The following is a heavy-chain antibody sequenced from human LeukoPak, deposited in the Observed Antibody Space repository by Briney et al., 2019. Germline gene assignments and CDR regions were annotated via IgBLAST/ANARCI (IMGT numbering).Heavy chain of an antibody. CDR1: GFTFSSYG. D-gene: IGHD6-13*01. CDR3: AKAEDSSGWYDVFDI. Sequence: GGSLRLSCAASGFTFSSYGMHWVRQTPGKGLEWVTFIRYDGSNEYYADSVKGRFTISRDNSKNTLDLQMNSLRAEDTAVYYCAKAEDSSGWYDVFDIWGQGSMVTVSS. J-gene: IGHJ3*02. V-gene: IGHV3-30*02. CDR2: IRYDGSNE.